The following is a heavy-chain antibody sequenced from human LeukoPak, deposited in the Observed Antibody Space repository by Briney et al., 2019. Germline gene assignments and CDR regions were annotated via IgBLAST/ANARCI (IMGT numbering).Heavy chain of an antibody. J-gene: IGHJ4*02. CDR3: ARDRGSSSSLDY. D-gene: IGHD6-13*01. Sequence: GWINPNSGGTNYAQKFQGWVTMTRDTSISTAYMELSRLRSDDTAVYYCARDRGSSSSLDYWGQGTLVTVSS. V-gene: IGHV1-2*04. CDR2: INPNSGGT.